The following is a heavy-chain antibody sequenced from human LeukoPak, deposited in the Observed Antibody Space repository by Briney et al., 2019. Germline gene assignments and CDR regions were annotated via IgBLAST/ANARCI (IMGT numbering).Heavy chain of an antibody. Sequence: PGGSLRLSCAASGFSYSNYAMSWVRQAPGKGLEWVSSISDSGFSTYYADSVKGRFTISRDNSKNTLYLQMNSLRAEDTAVYYCAKGDHYDTTGYDAFDIWGQGTMVTVSS. CDR2: ISDSGFST. D-gene: IGHD3-22*01. V-gene: IGHV3-23*01. CDR1: GFSYSNYA. CDR3: AKGDHYDTTGYDAFDI. J-gene: IGHJ3*02.